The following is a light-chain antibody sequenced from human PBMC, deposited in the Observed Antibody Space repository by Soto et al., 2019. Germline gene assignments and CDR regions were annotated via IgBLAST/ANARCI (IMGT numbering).Light chain of an antibody. J-gene: IGKJ1*01. Sequence: DIQMTQSPSTVSGSVGDRVTITCRASQTISSWLAWYQQKPGKAPKLLIYKASTLKSGVPSRFSGSGSGTEFTLTISILQPDDFATYYCQHYNSYSEAFGQGTKVDIK. CDR1: QTISSW. CDR2: KAS. V-gene: IGKV1-5*03. CDR3: QHYNSYSEA.